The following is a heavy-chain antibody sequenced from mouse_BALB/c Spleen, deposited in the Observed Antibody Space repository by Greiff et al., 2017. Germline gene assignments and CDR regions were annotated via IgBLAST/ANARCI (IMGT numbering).Heavy chain of an antibody. CDR3: ASSYYGSSGY. CDR1: GYNFTSYW. V-gene: IGHV1-55*01. CDR2: IYPGSGST. Sequence: VQLQQPGAELVKPGTSVKLSCKASGYNFTSYWINWVKLRPGQGLEWIGDIYPGSGSTNYNEKFKSKATLTVDTSSSTAYMQLSSLASEDSALYYCASSYYGSSGYWGQGTTLTVSS. D-gene: IGHD1-1*01. J-gene: IGHJ2*01.